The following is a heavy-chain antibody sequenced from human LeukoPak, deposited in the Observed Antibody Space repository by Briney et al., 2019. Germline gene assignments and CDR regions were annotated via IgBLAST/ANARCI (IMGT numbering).Heavy chain of an antibody. CDR2: ISSSSSYT. V-gene: IGHV3-11*06. J-gene: IGHJ4*02. D-gene: IGHD6-13*01. Sequence: PGGPLRLSCAASGFTFSDYYKSWIRHAPGKGLEWVSYISSSSSYTNYADPVKGRFTISRDNAKNSLYLQMNSLRAEDTAVCYCARERGYSSSWYRLDYWGQGTLVTVSS. CDR1: GFTFSDYY. CDR3: ARERGYSSSWYRLDY.